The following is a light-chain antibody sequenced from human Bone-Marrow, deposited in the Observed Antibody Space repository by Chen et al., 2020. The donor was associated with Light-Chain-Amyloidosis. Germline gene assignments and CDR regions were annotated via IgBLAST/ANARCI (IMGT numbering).Light chain of an antibody. Sequence: QSALTQPHSVSGSAGQWTTLSCTGPSSDVGGDNHVSWYHQHPDKAPKLMIYEVTNRPSWVPDRFSGSKSDNTASLTISGLQTEDEADYFCSSYTITNTLVFGSGTRVTVL. CDR1: SSDVGGDNH. CDR3: SSYTITNTLV. CDR2: EVT. J-gene: IGLJ1*01. V-gene: IGLV2-14*01.